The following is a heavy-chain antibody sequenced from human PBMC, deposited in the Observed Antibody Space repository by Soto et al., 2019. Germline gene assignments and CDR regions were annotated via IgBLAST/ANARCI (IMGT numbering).Heavy chain of an antibody. Sequence: SETLSLTCTVSGGSISSSSYYWGWIRQPPGKGLEWIGSIYYSGSTYYDPSLKSRVTISVDTSKNQFSLKLNSVTAADTVLYYCARHGRDFWSGYSFYFDYWGQGTLVTVSS. CDR3: ARHGRDFWSGYSFYFDY. J-gene: IGHJ4*02. D-gene: IGHD3-3*01. CDR2: IYYSGST. V-gene: IGHV4-39*01. CDR1: GGSISSSSYY.